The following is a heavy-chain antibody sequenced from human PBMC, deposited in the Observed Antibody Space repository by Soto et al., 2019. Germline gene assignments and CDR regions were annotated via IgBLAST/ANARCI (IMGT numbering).Heavy chain of an antibody. Sequence: QVQLQESGPGLVKPSGTLSLTCAVSGDSISSPKWWTWLRQPPGKGLEWIGDRLHGGTTNYNPSLKSRVTLSVDTSQNQFSLNLTSVTAAYAAIYYCAYSTGWYRHDVWGQGTSVTVSS. CDR1: GDSISSPKW. D-gene: IGHD6-19*01. V-gene: IGHV4-4*02. J-gene: IGHJ3*01. CDR2: RLHGGTT. CDR3: AYSTGWYRHDV.